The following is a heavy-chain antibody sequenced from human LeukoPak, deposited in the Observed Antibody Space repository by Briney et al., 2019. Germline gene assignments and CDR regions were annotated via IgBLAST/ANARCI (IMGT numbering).Heavy chain of an antibody. CDR1: GFTFSSYA. CDR3: AKGHRGGATADD. V-gene: IGHV3-23*01. D-gene: IGHD1-26*01. CDR2: ISGSGGST. J-gene: IGHJ4*02. Sequence: GGSLRLSCAASGFTFSSYAMSWVRQAPGKGLEWVSGISGSGGSTYYADSVEGRFTISRDNSKNTLYLQMNSLRAEDTAVYYCAKGHRGGATADDWGQGTLVTVSS.